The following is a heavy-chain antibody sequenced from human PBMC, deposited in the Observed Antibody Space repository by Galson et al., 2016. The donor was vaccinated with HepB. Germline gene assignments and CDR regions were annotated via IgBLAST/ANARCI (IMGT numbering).Heavy chain of an antibody. V-gene: IGHV6-1*01. D-gene: IGHD2-21*01. CDR1: GDSVSSNSAI. CDR3: ARGPSGGAGRFNY. J-gene: IGHJ4*02. CDR2: TYYRSKWYL. Sequence: CAISGDSVSSNSAIWHWFRQSPSRGLEWLGRTYYRSKWYLDYAPSVRSRLAIHPDTSKNQFSLHLNSMTPEDTAVYYCARGPSGGAGRFNYWGQGTLVTVSS.